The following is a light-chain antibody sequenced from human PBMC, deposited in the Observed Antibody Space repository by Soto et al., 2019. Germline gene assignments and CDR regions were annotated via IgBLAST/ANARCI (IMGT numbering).Light chain of an antibody. CDR2: GAS. Sequence: EIVLTQSPDTLSLSPGERATLSCRASQSVDNYLAWYQQRPGQAPRRLIYGASRRPTDNPVRFSGSGSGAEFTLTISSLQSEDFAIYYCQQYNNLPPTFGQGTKVDIK. CDR3: QQYNNLPPT. CDR1: QSVDNY. J-gene: IGKJ1*01. V-gene: IGKV3-15*01.